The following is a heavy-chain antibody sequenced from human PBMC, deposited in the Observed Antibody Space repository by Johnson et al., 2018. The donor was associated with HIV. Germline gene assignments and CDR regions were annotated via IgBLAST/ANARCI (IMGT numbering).Heavy chain of an antibody. D-gene: IGHD1-26*01. CDR2: ISYDGSNI. CDR1: GFTFSSYA. J-gene: IGHJ3*02. CDR3: ARDPGRTVGATNDAFDI. Sequence: QVQLVESGGGVVQPGRSLRLSCAASGFTFSSYALHWVRQAPGKGLEWVAVISYDGSNIYYADSVKGRFTISRDNSKNTLYLQMNSLRPEDTAVYYCARDPGRTVGATNDAFDIWGQGTKVTVSS. V-gene: IGHV3-30-3*01.